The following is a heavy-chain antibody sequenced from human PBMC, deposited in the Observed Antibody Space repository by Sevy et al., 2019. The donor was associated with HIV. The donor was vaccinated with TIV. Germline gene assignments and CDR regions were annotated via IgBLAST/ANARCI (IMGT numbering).Heavy chain of an antibody. Sequence: LLQASETLSLTCTDSDGSISTGDYYWSWIRQSPGKGLEWIGYIYHSGSTYYNPSLKSRVTISLDTSKNQFSLKLTSVTAADTAVYYCARDYFGSGTYYKHHYGMDVWGRGTTVTVSS. CDR2: IYHSGST. D-gene: IGHD3-10*01. V-gene: IGHV4-30-4*01. CDR1: DGSISTGDYY. J-gene: IGHJ6*02. CDR3: ARDYFGSGTYYKHHYGMDV.